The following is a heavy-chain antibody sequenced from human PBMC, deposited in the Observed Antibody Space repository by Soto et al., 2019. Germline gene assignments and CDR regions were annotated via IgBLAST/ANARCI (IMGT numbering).Heavy chain of an antibody. V-gene: IGHV1-8*01. D-gene: IGHD3-16*01. CDR3: ERGGVTRRAFDL. J-gene: IGHJ3*01. CDR2: MNPSSGNK. CDR1: GYSFSSYD. Sequence: QVQLVQSGAEVRKPGASVKVSCKASGYSFSSYDINWVRQAAGQGLEWMGWMNPSSGNKAYAQTFQGRVAMTRNTTTSTEEMELTRLTSGDTXAYSCERGGVTRRAFDLWGQGTVVTVTS.